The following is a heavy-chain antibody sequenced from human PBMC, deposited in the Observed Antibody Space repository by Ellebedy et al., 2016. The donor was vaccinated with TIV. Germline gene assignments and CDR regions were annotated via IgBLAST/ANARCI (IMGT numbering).Heavy chain of an antibody. CDR2: INHNTGAT. Sequence: AASVKVSCKTSGYTFAGYYTHWVRQAPGQGLEWMGWINHNTGATKYAQKFQGRVTMTRATSISTTYTELSSLRSDDAAVYYCAKALSAYDYYVLDFWGQGTLLTVSS. V-gene: IGHV1-2*02. J-gene: IGHJ4*02. CDR1: GYTFAGYY. CDR3: AKALSAYDYYVLDF. D-gene: IGHD3-10*02.